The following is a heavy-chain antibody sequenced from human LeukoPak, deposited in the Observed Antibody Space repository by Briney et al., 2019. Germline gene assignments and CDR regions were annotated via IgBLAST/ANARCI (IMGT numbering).Heavy chain of an antibody. CDR3: AREGVGGTMAH. J-gene: IGHJ4*02. V-gene: IGHV6-1*01. D-gene: IGHD1-26*01. CDR1: AASVSSKNAA. CDR2: TYYRSKWYN. Sequence: SQTLSPTCAMSAASVSSKNAAWDWIRQYPSSGLEWLERTYYRSKWYNDYAVSVKGRITINADTSKNQFSLQLNSVTPEDTAVYYCAREGVGGTMAHWGQGTLVTVSS.